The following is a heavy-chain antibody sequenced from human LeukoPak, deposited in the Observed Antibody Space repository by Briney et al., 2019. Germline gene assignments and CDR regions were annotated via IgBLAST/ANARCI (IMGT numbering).Heavy chain of an antibody. V-gene: IGHV4-30-4*07. Sequence: SETLSLTCAVSGDSISSGGYAWSWIRQTPGKGLEWIAYIHDSGSTYYNPSLKSRVCISVDTSKNQFSVKLNSVTAADTAVYYCARVAAAAGNNWFDPWGQGTLVTVSS. CDR3: ARVAAAAGNNWFDP. D-gene: IGHD6-13*01. CDR2: IHDSGST. CDR1: GDSISSGGYA. J-gene: IGHJ5*02.